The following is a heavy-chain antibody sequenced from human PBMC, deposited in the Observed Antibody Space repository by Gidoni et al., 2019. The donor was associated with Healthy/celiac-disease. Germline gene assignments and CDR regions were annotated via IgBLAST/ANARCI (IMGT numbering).Heavy chain of an antibody. CDR2: INHSGST. V-gene: IGHV4-34*01. Sequence: QVQLQQRGAGLLKPSETLSLTCAVYGGSFSGYYWSWIRQPPGKGLGWIGEINHSGSTNYNPSLKSRVTISVDTSKNQFSLKLSSVTAADTAVYYCARGGKVVIAIRAHAFDIWGQGTMVTVSS. J-gene: IGHJ3*02. CDR1: GGSFSGYY. CDR3: ARGGKVVIAIRAHAFDI. D-gene: IGHD2-21*01.